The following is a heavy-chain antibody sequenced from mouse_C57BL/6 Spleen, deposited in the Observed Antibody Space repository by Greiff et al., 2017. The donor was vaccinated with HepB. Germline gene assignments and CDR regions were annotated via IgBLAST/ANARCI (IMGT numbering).Heavy chain of an antibody. V-gene: IGHV1-39*01. Sequence: VHVKQSGPELVKPGASVKISCKASGYSFTDYNMNWVKQSNGKSLEWIGVINPNYGTTSYNQKFKGKATLTVDQSSSTAYMQLNSLTSEDSAVYYCARSLYGYGDYYAMDYWGQGTSVTVSS. CDR2: INPNYGTT. CDR1: GYSFTDYN. CDR3: ARSLYGYGDYYAMDY. D-gene: IGHD2-2*01. J-gene: IGHJ4*01.